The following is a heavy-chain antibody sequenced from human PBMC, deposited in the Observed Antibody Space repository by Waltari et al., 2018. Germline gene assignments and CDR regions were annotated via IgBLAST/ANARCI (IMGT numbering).Heavy chain of an antibody. CDR3: ARVGEEAVYFDY. Sequence: QVQLQESGPGLVKPSQSLSLTCTVSGGSISSGDYYWSWIRQPPGKGLEWIGYIYYSGSTYYNPALKSRVTISVDTSKNQFSLKLSSVTAADTAVYYCARVGEEAVYFDYWGQGTLVTVSS. CDR2: IYYSGST. CDR1: GGSISSGDYY. V-gene: IGHV4-30-4*08. D-gene: IGHD3-16*01. J-gene: IGHJ4*02.